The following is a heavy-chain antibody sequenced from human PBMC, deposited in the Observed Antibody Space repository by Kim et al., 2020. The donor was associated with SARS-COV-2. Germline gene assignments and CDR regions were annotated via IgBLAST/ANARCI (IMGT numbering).Heavy chain of an antibody. V-gene: IGHV3-23*01. J-gene: IGHJ6*02. Sequence: GGSLRLSCAASGFTFRSYVMTWVRQAPGKGLEWVAAIIPSGGNRYYADSVKGRFTISRDNSKNTLYLLMNSLTVADTATYYCAKDWGGDYYYHYAMDVWGQGTTVTVSS. CDR2: IIPSGGNR. CDR1: GFTFRSYV. D-gene: IGHD2-21*01. CDR3: AKDWGGDYYYHYAMDV.